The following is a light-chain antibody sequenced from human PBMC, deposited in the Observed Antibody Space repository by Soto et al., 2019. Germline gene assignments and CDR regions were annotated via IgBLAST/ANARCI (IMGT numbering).Light chain of an antibody. CDR1: SSNIGSNT. V-gene: IGLV1-44*01. Sequence: QSVLTQPPSASGTPGQRVTISCSGSSSNIGSNTVNWYQHLPGTAPKLLIYSNNQRPSGVPDRFSGSKSGTSASLAISGLQSEDEANYYCATWDDSLNGVVFGGGTKLTGL. J-gene: IGLJ2*01. CDR2: SNN. CDR3: ATWDDSLNGVV.